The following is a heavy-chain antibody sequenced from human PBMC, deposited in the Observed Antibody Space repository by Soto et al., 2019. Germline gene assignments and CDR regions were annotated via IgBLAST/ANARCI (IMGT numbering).Heavy chain of an antibody. V-gene: IGHV4-4*02. Sequence: SETLSLTCTVSGDSFSSSNWWSWVRQSPGKGLEWIGEIYHSGSTNYNPSLKSRVIISVDKSKRQFSLKLSSVTAADTAVYYCARGLEDAFDIWGQGTMVTVSS. CDR3: ARGLEDAFDI. CDR2: IYHSGST. CDR1: GDSFSSSNW. D-gene: IGHD6-6*01. J-gene: IGHJ3*02.